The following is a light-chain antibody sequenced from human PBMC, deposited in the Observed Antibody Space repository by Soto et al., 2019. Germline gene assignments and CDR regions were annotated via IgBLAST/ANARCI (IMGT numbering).Light chain of an antibody. J-gene: IGKJ1*01. CDR3: QQYGSSPPT. CDR1: QSVSSN. V-gene: IGKV3D-15*01. CDR2: GAF. Sequence: EIVMTQSPATLSVSPGERATLSCRASQSVSSNLGWYQQKPGQAPRLLIYGAFIRATGIPARFSGSGSGTEFTLTISSLQSEDFAMYYCQQYGSSPPTFGQGTKV.